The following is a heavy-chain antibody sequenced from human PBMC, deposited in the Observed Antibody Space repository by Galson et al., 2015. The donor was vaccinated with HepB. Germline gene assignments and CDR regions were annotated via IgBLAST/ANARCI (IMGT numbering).Heavy chain of an antibody. D-gene: IGHD4-17*01. CDR2: IWYDGSNK. CDR3: AREGMTAVTNFDY. CDR1: GFTFSDSG. V-gene: IGHV3-33*01. Sequence: SLRLSCAASGFTFSDSGMHWVRQAPGKGLEWLAVIWYDGSNKYYADSLKGRLTISRDNSKNTLYLQMNSLRAEDTAVYYCAREGMTAVTNFDYWGQGTLVTVSS. J-gene: IGHJ4*02.